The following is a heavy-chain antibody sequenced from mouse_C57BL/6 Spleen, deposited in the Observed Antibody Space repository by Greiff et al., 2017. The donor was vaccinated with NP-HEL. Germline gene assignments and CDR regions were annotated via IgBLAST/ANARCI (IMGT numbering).Heavy chain of an antibody. V-gene: IGHV3-1*01. J-gene: IGHJ3*01. D-gene: IGHD4-1*01. CDR3: ARAGGTGTSWFAY. Sequence: EVQGVESGPGMVKPSQSLSLTCTVTGYSITSGYDWHWIRHFPGNKLEWMGYISYSGSTNYNPSLKSRIPITHDTTKNHFFLKLNSVTTEDTATYYCARAGGTGTSWFAYWGQGTLVTVSA. CDR1: GYSITSGYD. CDR2: ISYSGST.